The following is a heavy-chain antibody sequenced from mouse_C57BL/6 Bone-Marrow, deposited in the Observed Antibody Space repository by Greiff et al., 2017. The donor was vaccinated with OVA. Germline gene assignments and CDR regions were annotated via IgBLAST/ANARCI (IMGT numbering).Heavy chain of an antibody. D-gene: IGHD3-2*02. CDR1: GFTFSDYY. J-gene: IGHJ4*01. CDR2: INYDGSST. CDR3: ARDSSGYAMDY. V-gene: IGHV5-16*01. Sequence: DVQLVESEGGLVQPGSSMKLSCTASGFTFSDYYMAWVRQVPEKGLEWVANINYDGSSTYYLDSLKSRFIISRDNAKNILYLQMSSLKSEDTATYYCARDSSGYAMDYWGQGTSVTVSS.